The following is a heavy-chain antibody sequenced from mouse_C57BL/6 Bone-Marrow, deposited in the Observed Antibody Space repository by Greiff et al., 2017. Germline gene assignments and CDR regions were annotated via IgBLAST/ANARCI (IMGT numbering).Heavy chain of an antibody. D-gene: IGHD2-4*01. CDR2: IHPNSGST. CDR3: ARSRGLRQWFAY. J-gene: IGHJ3*01. Sequence: VQVVESGAELVKPGASVKLSCKASGYTFTSYWMHWVKQRPGQGLEWIGMIHPNSGSTNYNEKFKSKATLTVDKSSSTAYMQLSSLTSEDSAVYYCARSRGLRQWFAYWGQGTLVTVSA. CDR1: GYTFTSYW. V-gene: IGHV1-64*01.